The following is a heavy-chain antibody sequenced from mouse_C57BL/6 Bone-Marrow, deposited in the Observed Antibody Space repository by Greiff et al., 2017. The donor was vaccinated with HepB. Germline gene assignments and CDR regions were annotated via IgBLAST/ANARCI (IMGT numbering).Heavy chain of an antibody. Sequence: EVKLMESGEGLVKPGGSLKLSCAASGFTFSSYAMSWVRQTPEKRLEWVAYISSGGDYIYYADTVKGRFTISRDNARNTLYLQMSSLKSEDTAMYYCTRASNWDNFDYWGQGTTLTVSS. CDR1: GFTFSSYA. D-gene: IGHD4-1*02. V-gene: IGHV5-9-1*02. J-gene: IGHJ2*01. CDR2: ISSGGDYI. CDR3: TRASNWDNFDY.